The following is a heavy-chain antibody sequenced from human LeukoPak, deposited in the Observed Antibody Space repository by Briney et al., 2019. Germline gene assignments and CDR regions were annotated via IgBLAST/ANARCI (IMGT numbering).Heavy chain of an antibody. CDR2: IIPIFGTA. Sequence: SVKVSGKASERTFSSYAISWVRQAPGQGLEWMGGIIPIFGTANYAQKFQGRVTITADESTSTAYMELSSLRSEDTAVYYCASSSGDYYMDVWGKGTTVTVSS. V-gene: IGHV1-69*13. CDR1: ERTFSSYA. J-gene: IGHJ6*03. CDR3: ASSSGDYYMDV. D-gene: IGHD3-10*01.